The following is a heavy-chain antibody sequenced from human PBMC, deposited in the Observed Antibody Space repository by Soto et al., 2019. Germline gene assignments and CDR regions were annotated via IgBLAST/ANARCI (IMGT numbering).Heavy chain of an antibody. CDR1: GFTVSSNY. Sequence: EVQLVESGGGLVQPGGSLRLSCAASGFTVSSNYMSWGRQAPGKGLEWVSVIYSGGSTYYADSVKGSFTISRDNSQNTMYIQMNSLRAEDTAVYYCARSPYSYGPIDYWGQGTLVTVSS. D-gene: IGHD5-18*01. J-gene: IGHJ4*02. CDR3: ARSPYSYGPIDY. CDR2: IYSGGST. V-gene: IGHV3-66*01.